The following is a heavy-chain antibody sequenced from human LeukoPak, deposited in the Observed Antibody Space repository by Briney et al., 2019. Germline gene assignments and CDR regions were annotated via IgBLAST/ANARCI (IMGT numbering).Heavy chain of an antibody. Sequence: PGRSLRLSCAASGFTFSSYAMHWVRQAPGKGLEWVAVISYDGSNKYYADSVKGRFTISRDNSKNTLYLQMNSLRAEDTAVYYCARDPSSSSGWYRYYYYGMDVWGQGTTVTVSS. CDR2: ISYDGSNK. CDR3: ARDPSSSSGWYRYYYYGMDV. D-gene: IGHD6-19*01. CDR1: GFTFSSYA. V-gene: IGHV3-30-3*01. J-gene: IGHJ6*02.